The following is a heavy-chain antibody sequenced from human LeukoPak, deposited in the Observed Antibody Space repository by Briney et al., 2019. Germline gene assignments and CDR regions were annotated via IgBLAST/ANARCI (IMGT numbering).Heavy chain of an antibody. V-gene: IGHV3-30*18. J-gene: IGHJ3*02. CDR1: GFTFSSYA. D-gene: IGHD6-13*01. CDR3: AKLQVAAAGTFDI. CDR2: ISYDGSNK. Sequence: GGSLRLSCAASGFTFSSYAMSWVRQAPGKGLEWVAVISYDGSNKYYADSVKGRFTISRDNSKNTLYLQMNSLRAEDTAVYYCAKLQVAAAGTFDIWGQGTMVTVSS.